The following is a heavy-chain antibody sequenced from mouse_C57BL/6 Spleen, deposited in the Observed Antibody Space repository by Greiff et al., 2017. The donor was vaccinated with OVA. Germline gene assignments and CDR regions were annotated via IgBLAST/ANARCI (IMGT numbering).Heavy chain of an antibody. CDR1: GYSITSGYY. J-gene: IGHJ2*01. V-gene: IGHV3-6*01. D-gene: IGHD4-1*01. CDR2: ISYDGSN. Sequence: ESGPVLVKPSQSLSLTCSVTGYSITSGYYWNWIRQFPGNKLEWMGYISYDGSNNYNPSLKNRISITRDTSKNQFFLKLNSVTTEDTATYYCARLANWDDYWGQGTTLTVSS. CDR3: ARLANWDDY.